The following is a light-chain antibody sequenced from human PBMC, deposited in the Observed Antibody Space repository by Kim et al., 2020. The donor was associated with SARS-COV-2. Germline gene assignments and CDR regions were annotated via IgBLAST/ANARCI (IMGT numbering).Light chain of an antibody. J-gene: IGLJ3*02. Sequence: GQGVTISGSGSGSTVGAGYVVQWHQQLPATAPKLLIYGNSNRPSGVPDRCSGSKSGTSASLAITGLQAEDEADYYCQSYDSSLRGVFGGGTQLTVL. V-gene: IGLV1-40*01. CDR1: GSTVGAGYV. CDR2: GNS. CDR3: QSYDSSLRGV.